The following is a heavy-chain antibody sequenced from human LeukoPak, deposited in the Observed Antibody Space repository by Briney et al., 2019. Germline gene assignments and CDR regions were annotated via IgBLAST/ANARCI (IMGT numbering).Heavy chain of an antibody. CDR1: GYTFTTYG. CDR3: ARETLITTSAFNM. D-gene: IGHD3-22*01. Sequence: ASVKVSCKTSGYTFTTYGISWVRQAPGQGLEWVGWITAKKGKTDYAQKFQGRVTMTRDTSITTAYMELSRLRSDDTAVYYCARETLITTSAFNMWGQGTMVTVSS. CDR2: ITAKKGKT. J-gene: IGHJ3*02. V-gene: IGHV1-18*01.